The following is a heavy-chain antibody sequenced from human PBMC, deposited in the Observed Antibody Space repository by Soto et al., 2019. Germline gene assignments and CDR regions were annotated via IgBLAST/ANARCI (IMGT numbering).Heavy chain of an antibody. CDR3: ARETRSIHFQGWFDP. V-gene: IGHV1-18*04. J-gene: IGHJ5*02. Sequence: ASVKVSCKASGYTFTSYGISWVRQAPGQGLEWMGWISAYNGNTNYAQKLQGRVTMTTDTSTSTAYMELRSLRSDDKAAYSCARETRSIHFQGWFDPWGQGTLVTVSS. D-gene: IGHD5-18*01. CDR1: GYTFTSYG. CDR2: ISAYNGNT.